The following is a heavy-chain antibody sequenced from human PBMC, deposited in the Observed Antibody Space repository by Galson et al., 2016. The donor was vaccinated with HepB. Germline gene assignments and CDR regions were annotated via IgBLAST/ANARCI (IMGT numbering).Heavy chain of an antibody. CDR1: GFTFSDYA. Sequence: SLRLSCAASGFTFSDYAMHWVRQAPGKGLEWVSLISYDGNNKYYADSVKGRFTVSRDNSKNTLYLQVNSLRAEDTAVYYCVRVGRLALLFGWFDPWGQGTLVTVSS. J-gene: IGHJ5*02. CDR3: VRVGRLALLFGWFDP. CDR2: ISYDGNNK. D-gene: IGHD2-21*01. V-gene: IGHV3-30*04.